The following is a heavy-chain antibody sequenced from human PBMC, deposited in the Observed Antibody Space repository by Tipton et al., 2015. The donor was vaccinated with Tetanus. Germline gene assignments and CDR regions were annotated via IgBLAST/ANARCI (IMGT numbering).Heavy chain of an antibody. CDR1: GFTFSSYS. D-gene: IGHD2-2*01. J-gene: IGHJ6*02. CDR3: ARDRIVVVPAARCMDV. V-gene: IGHV3-7*01. Sequence: SLRLSCAASGFTFSSYSMNWVRQAPGKGLEGVAKIKYDGSEEYYVDSVKGRFTISRDNAKNSLYLQMNSLRAEDTAVYYCARDRIVVVPAARCMDVWGQGTTVTVSS. CDR2: IKYDGSEE.